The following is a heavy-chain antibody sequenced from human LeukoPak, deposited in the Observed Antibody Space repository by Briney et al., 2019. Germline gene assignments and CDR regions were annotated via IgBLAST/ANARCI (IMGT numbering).Heavy chain of an antibody. Sequence: GGSLRLSCAASGFIVSSNHMSWVRQAPGKGLEWVSVIYSGGSTYYADSVKGRFTISRDNSKNTLYLQMNSLRAEDTAVYYCARGGARSSGSYWEYYLDYWGQGTLVTVSS. V-gene: IGHV3-66*01. J-gene: IGHJ4*02. CDR2: IYSGGST. D-gene: IGHD1-26*01. CDR1: GFIVSSNH. CDR3: ARGGARSSGSYWEYYLDY.